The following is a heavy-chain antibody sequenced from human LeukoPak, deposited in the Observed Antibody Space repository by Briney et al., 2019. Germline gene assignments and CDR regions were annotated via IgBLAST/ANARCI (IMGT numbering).Heavy chain of an antibody. CDR3: ARDPVCDY. V-gene: IGHV3-64*01. CDR1: GFTVSSYA. Sequence: PVGALTLSCAASGFTVSSYAMHWVRQAPGKGLEYVSASSNNGGSTYYANSVKGRFTISRDNSKNTLYLQMGSLRGEDMAVYYCARDPVCDYWGQGTLVTVSS. J-gene: IGHJ4*02. CDR2: SSNNGGST.